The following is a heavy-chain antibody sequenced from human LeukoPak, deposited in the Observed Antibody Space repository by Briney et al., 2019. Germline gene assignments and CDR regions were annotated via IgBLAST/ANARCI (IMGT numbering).Heavy chain of an antibody. CDR2: IYYSGST. CDR3: ARVSCSSTSCPRRDALDV. CDR1: GGSISYYY. V-gene: IGHV4-59*01. J-gene: IGHJ3*01. D-gene: IGHD2-2*01. Sequence: SETLSLTCTVSGGSISYYYWSWIRQPPGKGLEWIGYIYYSGSTNYNPSLKSRVTISVDTSKNQFSLNLTSVTTADTAVYYCARVSCSSTSCPRRDALDVWGQGTMVAVSS.